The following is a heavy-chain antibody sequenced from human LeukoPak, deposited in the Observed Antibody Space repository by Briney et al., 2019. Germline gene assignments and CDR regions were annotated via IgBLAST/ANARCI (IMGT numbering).Heavy chain of an antibody. J-gene: IGHJ4*02. CDR1: GYTFTSYG. Sequence: ASVKVSCKASGYTFTSYGISWVRQAPGQGLEWMGWISAYNGNKNYAQKLQGRVTMTTDTSTSTAYMELRSLRSDDTAVYYCARDRSFSGYDVLDYWGQGTLVTVSS. CDR2: ISAYNGNK. D-gene: IGHD5-12*01. CDR3: ARDRSFSGYDVLDY. V-gene: IGHV1-18*01.